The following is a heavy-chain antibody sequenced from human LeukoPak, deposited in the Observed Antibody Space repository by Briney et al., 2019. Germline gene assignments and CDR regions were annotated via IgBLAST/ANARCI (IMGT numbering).Heavy chain of an antibody. CDR1: AGSFSGYY. J-gene: IGHJ4*02. CDR2: INHSGST. CDR3: ARVLKVAGTQD. Sequence: KPSETLSLTCAVYAGSFSGYYWSWIRQPPGQGREWIGEINHSGSTNYNPSLKRLVTISEDTSKNQFTLKLSPVTAADTAGYYCARVLKVAGTQDWGQGNLATVSS. D-gene: IGHD6-19*01. V-gene: IGHV4-34*01.